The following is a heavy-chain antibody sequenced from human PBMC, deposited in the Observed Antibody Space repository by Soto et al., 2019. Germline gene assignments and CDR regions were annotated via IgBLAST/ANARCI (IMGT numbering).Heavy chain of an antibody. CDR1: GFTFTGHY. D-gene: IGHD2-2*01. CDR3: ARDRHQLPYSYYYHGLDV. Sequence: QMQLVQSGAEVKKAGASVKVSCRTSGFTFTGHYIHWVRQAPGQGLEWMGWINPNSGLTVYPLKFVGRVTMTRDTSVSTAYMELTRLKSDDTAVYYCARDRHQLPYSYYYHGLDVWGQGTAVTVSS. V-gene: IGHV1-2*02. CDR2: INPNSGLT. J-gene: IGHJ6*02.